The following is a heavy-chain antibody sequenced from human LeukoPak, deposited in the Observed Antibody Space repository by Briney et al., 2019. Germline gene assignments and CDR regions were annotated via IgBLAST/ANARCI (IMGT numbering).Heavy chain of an antibody. D-gene: IGHD2-15*01. V-gene: IGHV4-59*01. CDR3: ARFSGSGPPRYFDL. J-gene: IGHJ2*01. Sequence: KSSETLSLTCTVSGGSISSYYWSWIRQPPGKGLEWIGYIYYSGSTNYNPSLKSRVTISVDTSKNQFSLKLSSVTAADTAAYYCARFSGSGPPRYFDLWGRGTLVTVSS. CDR2: IYYSGST. CDR1: GGSISSYY.